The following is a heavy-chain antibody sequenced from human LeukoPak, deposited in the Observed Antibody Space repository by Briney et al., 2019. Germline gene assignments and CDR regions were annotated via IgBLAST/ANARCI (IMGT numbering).Heavy chain of an antibody. D-gene: IGHD1-1*01. CDR2: IYYSGST. CDR1: GGSISSYY. CDR3: ARHIFNWNDKDYYMDV. J-gene: IGHJ6*03. Sequence: KPSETLSLTCTVSGGSISSYYWSWTRQPPGKGLEWIGYIYYSGSTNYNPSLKSRVTISVDTSKNQFSLKLSSVTAADTAVYYCARHIFNWNDKDYYMDVWGKGTTVTVSS. V-gene: IGHV4-59*01.